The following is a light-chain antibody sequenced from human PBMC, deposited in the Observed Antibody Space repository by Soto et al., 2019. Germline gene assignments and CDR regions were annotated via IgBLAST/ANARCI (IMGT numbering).Light chain of an antibody. Sequence: SYELTQPPAVSVAPGKTAKITCGGSNIGSKRVHWYQQKPGQAPVLVIYYDTDRPSGVPERLSGSNSGSTAALTISRVEAGDEAAYYCQVWDIGSGVIFGGGTKLTVL. CDR2: YDT. CDR3: QVWDIGSGVI. V-gene: IGLV3-21*04. CDR1: NIGSKR. J-gene: IGLJ2*01.